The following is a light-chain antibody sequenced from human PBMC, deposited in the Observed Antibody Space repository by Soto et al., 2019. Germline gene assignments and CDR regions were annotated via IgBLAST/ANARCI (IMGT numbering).Light chain of an antibody. CDR2: EAS. J-gene: IGKJ4*01. CDR1: HIIGTW. V-gene: IGKV1-5*03. Sequence: DIQMTQSPSTLSASVGDTVTITCRASHIIGTWLAWYQHKPGQAPKVLIHEASNVESGVPSRFSGSGSGTEFTLTISSLQRDDSATYFCQVYNNYPLIFGGGTKVEIK. CDR3: QVYNNYPLI.